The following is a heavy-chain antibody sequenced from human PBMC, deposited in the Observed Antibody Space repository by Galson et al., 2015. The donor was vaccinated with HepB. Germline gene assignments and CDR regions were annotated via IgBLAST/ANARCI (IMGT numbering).Heavy chain of an antibody. V-gene: IGHV3-9*01. CDR2: ISWNSGSI. CDR1: GFTFDDYA. J-gene: IGHJ4*02. Sequence: SLRLSCAASGFTFDDYAMHWVRQAPGKGLEWVSGISWNSGSIGYADSVKGRFTISRDNAKNSLYLQMNSLRAEDTALYYCAKAPRAMNVRPYYFDYWGQGTLVTVSS. CDR3: AKAPRAMNVRPYYFDY.